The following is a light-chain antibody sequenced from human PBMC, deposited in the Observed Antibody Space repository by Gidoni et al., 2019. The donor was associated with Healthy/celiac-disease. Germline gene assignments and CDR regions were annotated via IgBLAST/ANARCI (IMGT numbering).Light chain of an antibody. J-gene: IGLJ1*01. Sequence: QSVLTQPPSASGTPGQRVTISCSGSSSNIGSNYVYWYQQLPGTAPNLLIDRNNQRPSGVPDRFSGSKSGTSASLAISGLRSEDEADYYCAAWDDSLSGSYVFGTGTKVTVL. CDR3: AAWDDSLSGSYV. CDR2: RNN. CDR1: SSNIGSNY. V-gene: IGLV1-47*01.